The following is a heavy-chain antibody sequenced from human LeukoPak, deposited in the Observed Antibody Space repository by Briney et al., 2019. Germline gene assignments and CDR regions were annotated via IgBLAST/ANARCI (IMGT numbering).Heavy chain of an antibody. V-gene: IGHV3-73*01. CDR2: IRSKANGYAT. Sequence: GGXLRLSCAASGFTFSGSAMHWVRQASGKGVEWVGRIRSKANGYATAYAASVKGRFTISRDDSKNTAYLQMNSLKTEDTAVYYCTHMTYGDYDHWGQGTMVTVSS. CDR3: THMTYGDYDH. CDR1: GFTFSGSA. D-gene: IGHD4-17*01. J-gene: IGHJ3*01.